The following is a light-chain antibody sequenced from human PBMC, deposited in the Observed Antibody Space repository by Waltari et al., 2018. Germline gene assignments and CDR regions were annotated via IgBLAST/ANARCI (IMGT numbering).Light chain of an antibody. Sequence: DIQMTQSPSPLSASVGDRVTITCRASQSISSYLNWYQQKPGKAPKLLIYAASSLQSGVPSRFSGSGSGTDFTLTISSLQPEDFATYYCQQSYSTPPGTFGPGTKVDIK. V-gene: IGKV1-39*01. J-gene: IGKJ3*01. CDR1: QSISSY. CDR3: QQSYSTPPGT. CDR2: AAS.